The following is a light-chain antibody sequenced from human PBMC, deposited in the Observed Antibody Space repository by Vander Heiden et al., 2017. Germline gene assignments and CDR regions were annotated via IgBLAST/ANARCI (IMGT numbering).Light chain of an antibody. V-gene: IGKV1-33*01. J-gene: IGKJ1*01. CDR2: DAS. CDR3: QEDEDLNQT. CDR1: QDISNY. Sequence: DLQLTPSPSSLSASVGDRVTITCQASQDISNYLNWYQQKPGKAPKLRIYDASNLETGVPSRVSGSASGTDLTFTISIMNPEDITTDDCQEDEDLNQTFGQGTKVEIK.